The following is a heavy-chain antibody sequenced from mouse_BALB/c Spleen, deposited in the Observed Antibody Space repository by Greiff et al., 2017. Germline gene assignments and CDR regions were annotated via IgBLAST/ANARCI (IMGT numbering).Heavy chain of an antibody. D-gene: IGHD2-4*01. CDR2: IRNKANGYTT. CDR1: GFTFTDYY. J-gene: IGHJ2*01. V-gene: IGHV7-3*02. Sequence: EVQRVESGGGLVQPGGSLRLSCAASGFTFTDYYMSWVRQTPGKALEWLGFIRNKANGYTTEYSASVQGRFTISRENSQNILYLQMNTQRAEDSATDTCARVYYNYDFDYWGQGTTLTVSS. CDR3: ARVYYNYDFDY.